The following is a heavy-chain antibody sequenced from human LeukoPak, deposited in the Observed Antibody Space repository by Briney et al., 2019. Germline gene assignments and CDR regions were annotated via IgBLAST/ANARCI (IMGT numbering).Heavy chain of an antibody. CDR2: IYYSGST. V-gene: IGHV4-59*01. CDR1: GGSISSYY. Sequence: SETLSLTCTVSGGSISSYYWSWIRQPPGKGLEWIGYIYYSGSTNYNPSLKSRVTISVDTSKNQFSLKLSSVIAADTAVYYCARGPVVVAATNWFDPWGQGTLVTVSS. J-gene: IGHJ5*02. D-gene: IGHD2-15*01. CDR3: ARGPVVVAATNWFDP.